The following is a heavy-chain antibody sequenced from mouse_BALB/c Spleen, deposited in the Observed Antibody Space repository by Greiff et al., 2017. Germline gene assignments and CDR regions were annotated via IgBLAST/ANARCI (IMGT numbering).Heavy chain of an antibody. D-gene: IGHD1-1*01. CDR2: INPDSSTI. Sequence: EVKVEESGGGLVQPGGSLKLSCAASGFDFSRYWMSWVRQAPGKGLEWIGEINPDSSTINYTPSLKDKFIISRDNAKNTLYLQMSKVRSEDTALYYCARPDYYGSSYYAMDYWGQGTSVTVSS. CDR1: GFDFSRYW. V-gene: IGHV4-1*02. CDR3: ARPDYYGSSYYAMDY. J-gene: IGHJ4*01.